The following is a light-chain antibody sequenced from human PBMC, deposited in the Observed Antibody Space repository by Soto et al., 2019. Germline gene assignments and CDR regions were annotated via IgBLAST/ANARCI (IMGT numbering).Light chain of an antibody. J-gene: IGKJ5*01. CDR1: QSVSSY. V-gene: IGKV3-11*01. Sequence: EIVCPQSPATLSLSPGARATLSCRASQSVSSYLAWYQQKPGQAPRLLIFDTSNRATGIPARFSGSGSGTDFTLTISGLEPEDFAVYYCQQRTNRPPITFGQGTRLEI. CDR3: QQRTNRPPIT. CDR2: DTS.